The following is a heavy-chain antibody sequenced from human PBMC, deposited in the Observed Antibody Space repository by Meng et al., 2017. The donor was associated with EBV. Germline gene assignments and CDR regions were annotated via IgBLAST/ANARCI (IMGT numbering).Heavy chain of an antibody. CDR3: TTDEGAIQEDY. D-gene: IGHD1-26*01. CDR1: GFTFSNAW. J-gene: IGHJ4*02. Sequence: EVQLVESGGGLVKPGGSLRLPCAASGFTFSNAWMSWVRQAPGKGLEWVGRIKSKTDGGTTDYAAPVKGRFTISRDDSKNTLYLQMNSLKTEDTAVYYCTTDEGAIQEDYWGQGTLVTVSS. V-gene: IGHV3-15*01. CDR2: IKSKTDGGTT.